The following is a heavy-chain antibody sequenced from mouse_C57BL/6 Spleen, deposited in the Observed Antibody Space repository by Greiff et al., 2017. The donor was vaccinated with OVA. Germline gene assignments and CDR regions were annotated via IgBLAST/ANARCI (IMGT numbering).Heavy chain of an antibody. J-gene: IGHJ4*01. D-gene: IGHD2-3*01. CDR3: ARRAPRGYDDAMDY. CDR1: GYSFTDYN. Sequence: HLVESGPELVKPGASVKISCKASGYSFTDYNMNWVKQSNGKSLEWIGVINPNYGTTSYNQKFKGKATLTVDQSSSTAYMQLNSLTSEDSAVYYCARRAPRGYDDAMDYWGQGTSVTVSS. V-gene: IGHV1-39*01. CDR2: INPNYGTT.